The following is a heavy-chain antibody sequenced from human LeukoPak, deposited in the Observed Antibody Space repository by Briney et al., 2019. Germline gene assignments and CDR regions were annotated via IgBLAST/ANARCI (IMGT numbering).Heavy chain of an antibody. CDR3: ARAQRGCYYGSGSLDY. CDR2: INHSGST. J-gene: IGHJ4*02. CDR1: GASISSSPHY. D-gene: IGHD3-10*01. V-gene: IGHV4-39*07. Sequence: SETLSLTCTVSGASISSSPHYWGWLRQAPGKGLEWIGEINHSGSTNYNPSLKSRVTISVDTSKNQFSLKLSSVTAADTAVYYCARAQRGCYYGSGSLDYWGQGTLVTVSS.